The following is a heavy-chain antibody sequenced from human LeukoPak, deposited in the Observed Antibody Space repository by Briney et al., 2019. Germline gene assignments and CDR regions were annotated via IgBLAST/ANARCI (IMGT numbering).Heavy chain of an antibody. CDR2: IYYSGST. J-gene: IGHJ4*02. Sequence: SETLSLTCTVSGGSISSYYWSWIRQPPGKGLEWIGYIYYSGSTNYNPSLKSRVTISVDTSKNQFSLKLSSVTAADTAVYYCARASSDSSSWGDYFDYWGQGTLVTVSS. V-gene: IGHV4-59*01. D-gene: IGHD6-13*01. CDR1: GGSISSYY. CDR3: ARASSDSSSWGDYFDY.